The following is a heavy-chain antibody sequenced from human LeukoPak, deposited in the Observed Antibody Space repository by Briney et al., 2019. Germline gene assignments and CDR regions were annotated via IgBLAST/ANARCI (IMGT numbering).Heavy chain of an antibody. J-gene: IGHJ4*02. Sequence: PSETLSLTCAVSGGSISGSNWWSWVRQPPGKGLEWIGEIFHSGSTYYNPSLKSRVTISVDTSKNQFSLKLSSVTAADTAVYYCARDLAVAGNYFDYWGQGTLVTVSS. CDR2: IFHSGST. V-gene: IGHV4-4*02. D-gene: IGHD6-19*01. CDR3: ARDLAVAGNYFDY. CDR1: GGSISGSNW.